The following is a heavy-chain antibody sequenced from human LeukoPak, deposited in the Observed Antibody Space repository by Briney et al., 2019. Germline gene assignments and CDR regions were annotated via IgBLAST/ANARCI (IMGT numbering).Heavy chain of an antibody. V-gene: IGHV4-4*02. CDR3: AGAGKVWSGSYSGAFDI. J-gene: IGHJ3*02. CDR2: IYHTGNT. D-gene: IGHD1-26*01. Sequence: SETLSLTCAVSGGSFASGNWWSWVRQPPGKGLEWVGEIYHTGNTNYNPSLKSRVAISVDRSKNQFSLKLTSVTAADTAVYYCAGAGKVWSGSYSGAFDIWGQGTMVTVSS. CDR1: GGSFASGNW.